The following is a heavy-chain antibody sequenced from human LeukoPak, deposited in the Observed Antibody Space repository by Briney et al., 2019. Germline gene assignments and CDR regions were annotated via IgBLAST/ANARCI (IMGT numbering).Heavy chain of an antibody. CDR1: GGTFSSYA. Sequence: ASVKVSCKASGGTFSSYAISWVRQAPGQGLDWMGGIIPIFGTANYAQKFQGRVTITADESTSTAYMELSSLRSEDTAVYYCARGLAAAGIGNWFDPWGQGTLVTVSS. CDR2: IIPIFGTA. CDR3: ARGLAAAGIGNWFDP. J-gene: IGHJ5*02. V-gene: IGHV1-69*13. D-gene: IGHD6-13*01.